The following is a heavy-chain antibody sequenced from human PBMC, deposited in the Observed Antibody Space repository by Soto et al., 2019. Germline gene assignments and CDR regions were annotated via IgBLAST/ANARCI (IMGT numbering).Heavy chain of an antibody. J-gene: IGHJ6*02. Sequence: SETLSLTCAVSGGSISSSNWWSWVRQPPGKGLEWIGEIYHSGSTNYNPSLESRVTISVDKSKNQFSLKLSSVTAADTAVYYCARDENYYGMDVWGQGTTVTVSS. CDR1: GGSISSSNW. V-gene: IGHV4-4*02. CDR2: IYHSGST. CDR3: ARDENYYGMDV.